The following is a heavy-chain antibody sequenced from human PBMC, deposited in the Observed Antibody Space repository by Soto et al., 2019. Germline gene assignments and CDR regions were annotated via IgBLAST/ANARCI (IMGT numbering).Heavy chain of an antibody. J-gene: IGHJ5*02. V-gene: IGHV1-69*13. Sequence: SVKVSCKASGGTFSSYAISWVRQAPGQGLEWMGGIIPIFGTANYAQKFQGRVTITADESTSTAYMELSSLRSEDTAVYYCARCIAAAGTSVPNWFDPWGQGTLVTVSS. CDR3: ARCIAAAGTSVPNWFDP. D-gene: IGHD6-13*01. CDR2: IIPIFGTA. CDR1: GGTFSSYA.